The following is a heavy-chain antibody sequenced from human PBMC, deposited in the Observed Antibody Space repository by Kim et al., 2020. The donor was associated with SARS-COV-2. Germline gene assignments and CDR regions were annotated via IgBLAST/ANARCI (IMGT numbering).Heavy chain of an antibody. CDR2: ISAYNGNT. V-gene: IGHV1-18*01. Sequence: ASVKVSCKASGYTFTSYGISWVRQAPGQGLEWMGWISAYNGNTNYAQKLQGRVTMTTDTSTSTAYMELRSLRSDDTAVYYCARSYYDFWSGYRPDAFDIWGQGTMVTVSS. J-gene: IGHJ3*02. CDR3: ARSYYDFWSGYRPDAFDI. D-gene: IGHD3-3*01. CDR1: GYTFTSYG.